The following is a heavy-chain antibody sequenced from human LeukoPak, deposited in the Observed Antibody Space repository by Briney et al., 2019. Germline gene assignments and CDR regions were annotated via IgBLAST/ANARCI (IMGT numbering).Heavy chain of an antibody. CDR3: AKGRSTMIVVVLDY. Sequence: GRSLRLSCAASGFTFSSYGMHWVRQAPGKGLEWVAVISYDGSNKYYADSVKGRFTISRDNSKNTLYLQMNSLRAEDTAVYYCAKGRSTMIVVVLDYWGQGTLVTVSS. J-gene: IGHJ4*02. V-gene: IGHV3-30*18. CDR2: ISYDGSNK. CDR1: GFTFSSYG. D-gene: IGHD3-22*01.